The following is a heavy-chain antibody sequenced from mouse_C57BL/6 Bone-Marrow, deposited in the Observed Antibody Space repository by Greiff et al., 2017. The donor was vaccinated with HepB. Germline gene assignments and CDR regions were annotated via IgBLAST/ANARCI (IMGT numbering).Heavy chain of an antibody. Sequence: VKVVESGAELVRPGTSVKMSCKASGYTFTNYWIGWAKQRPGHGLEWIGDIYPGGGYTNYNEKFKGKATLTADKYSSTAYMQFSSLTSEDSAIYYGASGAGQAWFAYWGQGTLVTVSA. CDR1: GYTFTNYW. CDR3: ASGAGQAWFAY. V-gene: IGHV1-63*01. J-gene: IGHJ3*01. CDR2: IYPGGGYT. D-gene: IGHD3-2*02.